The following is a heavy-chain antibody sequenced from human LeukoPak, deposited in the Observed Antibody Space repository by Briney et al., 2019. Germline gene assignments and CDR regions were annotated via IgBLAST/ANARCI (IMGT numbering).Heavy chain of an antibody. CDR2: ISDDGRKK. Sequence: QGWYLHLSCVPYGFCFNSHGMDCDRQAPFERLERVGAISDDGRKKHYADSEKGRLTISRDNSKDTLYLQMNSLRAEDTAVYYCATRPSNYGDYVTYFDCWGQGTLVTVSS. CDR3: ATRPSNYGDYVTYFDC. D-gene: IGHD4-17*01. V-gene: IGHV3-30*03. J-gene: IGHJ4*02. CDR1: GFCFNSHG.